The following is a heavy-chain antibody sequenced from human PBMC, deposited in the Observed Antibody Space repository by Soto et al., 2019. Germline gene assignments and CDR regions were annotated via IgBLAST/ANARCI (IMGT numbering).Heavy chain of an antibody. D-gene: IGHD6-13*01. CDR3: AREGYRYSSSWYPTGD. CDR2: ISTYNGNT. J-gene: IGHJ4*02. V-gene: IGHV1-18*01. CDR1: GYTFTSYG. Sequence: QVQLVQSGAEVKKPGASVKVSCKASGYTFTSYGISWVRQAPGQGLEWMGWISTYNGNTYYAQKLQGRVTMTTDTYTSTAYMELRSLRSDDTAVYYCAREGYRYSSSWYPTGDWGQGTLVTVSS.